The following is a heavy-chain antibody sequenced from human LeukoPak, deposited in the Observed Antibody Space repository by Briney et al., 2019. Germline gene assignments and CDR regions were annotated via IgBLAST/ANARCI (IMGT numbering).Heavy chain of an antibody. CDR3: AKDLGLRAYHYYGMDV. D-gene: IGHD3-10*01. CDR1: GFTFSSYS. CDR2: IRSSGSSI. J-gene: IGHJ6*02. Sequence: GGSLRLSCAASGFTFSSYSMNWVRQAPGKGLEWVSYIRSSGSSIYYADSVKGRFTISRDNSKNTLYLQMNSLRAEDTAVYYCAKDLGLRAYHYYGMDVWGQGTTVTVSS. V-gene: IGHV3-48*01.